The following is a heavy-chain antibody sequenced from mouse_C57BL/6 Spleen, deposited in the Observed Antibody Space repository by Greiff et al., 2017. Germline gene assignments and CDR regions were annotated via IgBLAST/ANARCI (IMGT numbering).Heavy chain of an antibody. CDR2: ISSGSSTI. V-gene: IGHV5-17*01. CDR3: ANPVDV. Sequence: EVKLMESGGGFVKPGESLKLSCAASGFTFSDYGMHWGRQAPEKGMVWVAYISSGSSTIYYADTVKGRFTISRDHAKNTLFLQMTSQRSEDTAMYYCANPVDVWGTGTAVTVSS. J-gene: IGHJ1*03. CDR1: GFTFSDYG.